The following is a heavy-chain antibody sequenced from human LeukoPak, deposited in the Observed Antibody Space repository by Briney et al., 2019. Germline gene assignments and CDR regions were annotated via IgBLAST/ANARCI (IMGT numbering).Heavy chain of an antibody. CDR1: GFTFSSYS. CDR3: ARAPLAVAGTLNY. Sequence: NPGGSLRLSCAASGFTFSSYSMNWVRQAPGKGLEWVSSISSSSSYIYYADSVKGRFTISRDNAKNSLYLQMNSLRAEDTAVYYCARAPLAVAGTLNYWGRGTLVTVSS. V-gene: IGHV3-21*01. J-gene: IGHJ4*02. D-gene: IGHD6-19*01. CDR2: ISSSSSYI.